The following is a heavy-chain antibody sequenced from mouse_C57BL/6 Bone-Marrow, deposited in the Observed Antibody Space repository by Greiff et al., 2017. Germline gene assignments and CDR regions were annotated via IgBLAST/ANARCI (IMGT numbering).Heavy chain of an antibody. V-gene: IGHV1-69*01. CDR2: IDPSDSYT. CDR1: GYTFTSYW. J-gene: IGHJ3*01. CDR3: ALTGTPFAY. D-gene: IGHD4-1*01. Sequence: QVQLQQPGAELVMPGASVKLSCKASGYTFTSYWMHWVKQRPGQGLEWIGEIDPSDSYTNYNQKFKGKSTLTVDKYSSTAYMQLSSLTSEDSAVYYCALTGTPFAYWGQGTLVTVSA.